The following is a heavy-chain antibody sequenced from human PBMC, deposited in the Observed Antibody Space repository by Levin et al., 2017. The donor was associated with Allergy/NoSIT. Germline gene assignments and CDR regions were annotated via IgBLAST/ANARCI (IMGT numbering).Heavy chain of an antibody. Sequence: KVSCKGSGYSFTSYWIGWVRQMPGKGLEWMGIIYPGDSDTRYSPSFQGQVTISADKSISTAYLQWSSLKASDTAMYYCARQRYDFWSGTYGMDVWGQGTTVTVSS. J-gene: IGHJ6*02. CDR3: ARQRYDFWSGTYGMDV. D-gene: IGHD3-3*01. CDR1: GYSFTSYW. CDR2: IYPGDSDT. V-gene: IGHV5-51*01.